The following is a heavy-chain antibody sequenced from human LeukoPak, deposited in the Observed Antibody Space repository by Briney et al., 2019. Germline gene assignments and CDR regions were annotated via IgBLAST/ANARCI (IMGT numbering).Heavy chain of an antibody. CDR1: GFTVSSNY. J-gene: IGHJ4*02. CDR2: IYSGGST. V-gene: IGHV3-53*05. D-gene: IGHD6-19*01. Sequence: GGSLRLSCAASGFTVSSNYMSWVRQAPGKGLEWVSVIYSGGSTYYADSVKGRFTISRDNSKNTLYLQMNSLRAEDTAAYYCASIAVAGTVDYWGQGTLVTVSS. CDR3: ASIAVAGTVDY.